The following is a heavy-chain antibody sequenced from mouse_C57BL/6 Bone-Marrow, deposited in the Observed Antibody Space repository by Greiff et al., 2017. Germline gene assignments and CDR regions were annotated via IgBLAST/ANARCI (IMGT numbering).Heavy chain of an antibody. CDR2: ITPSSGYT. CDR1: GYTFTSYW. Sequence: QVQLQQSGAELAKPGASVKLSCKASGYTFTSYWMHWVKQRPGQGLEWIGYITPSSGYTKYNQKFKDKATLTADKSSSTAYMQRSSRTDEDYAVYYCAGSNGAYYFDYWGQGTTLTVSS. CDR3: AGSNGAYYFDY. J-gene: IGHJ2*01. V-gene: IGHV1-7*01.